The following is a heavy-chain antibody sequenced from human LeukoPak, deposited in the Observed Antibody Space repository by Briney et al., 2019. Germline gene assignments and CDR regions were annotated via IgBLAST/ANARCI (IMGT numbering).Heavy chain of an antibody. V-gene: IGHV3-74*01. CDR3: ASYLTSIPSGMDV. J-gene: IGHJ6*02. Sequence: GGSLRLSCAASGFTFSRYWMHWLRQAPGKGLVWVSRISTDGSNTSYADSVKGRFTISRDNGKNTLYLQMNSLRAEDTAVYYCASYLTSIPSGMDVWGQGTTVTVSS. CDR2: ISTDGSNT. D-gene: IGHD2/OR15-2a*01. CDR1: GFTFSRYW.